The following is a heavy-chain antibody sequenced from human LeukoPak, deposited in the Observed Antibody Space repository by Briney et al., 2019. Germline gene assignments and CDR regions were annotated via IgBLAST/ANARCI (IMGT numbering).Heavy chain of an antibody. J-gene: IGHJ2*01. CDR1: GFTFSSYW. D-gene: IGHD6-6*01. V-gene: IGHV3-74*01. Sequence: GGSLRLSCAASGFTFSSYWMHWVRQAPGRGLVWVSRINTDGSSTSYADSVKGRFTISRDNAKNTLYLQMNSLRAEDTAVYYCAKEQLGLGWYFDLWGRGTLVTVSS. CDR3: AKEQLGLGWYFDL. CDR2: INTDGSST.